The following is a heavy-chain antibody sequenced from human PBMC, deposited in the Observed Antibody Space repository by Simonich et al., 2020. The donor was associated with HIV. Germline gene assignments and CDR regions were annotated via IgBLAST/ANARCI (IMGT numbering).Heavy chain of an antibody. CDR2: INHSEST. Sequence: QVQLQQWGAGLLKPSETLSLTCAVYGGSFRGYYWSWIRQPPGKGLEWIGEINHSESTNYKSSLNSRANISVDKSKNQFSLKLSSVTAADTAIYYCARRDRELILYFDYWGQGNLVTVSS. J-gene: IGHJ4*02. D-gene: IGHD3-3*01. V-gene: IGHV4-34*01. CDR3: ARRDRELILYFDY. CDR1: GGSFRGYY.